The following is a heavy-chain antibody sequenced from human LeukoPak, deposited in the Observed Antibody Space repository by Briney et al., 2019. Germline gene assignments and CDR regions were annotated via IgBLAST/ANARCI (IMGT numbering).Heavy chain of an antibody. J-gene: IGHJ6*03. V-gene: IGHV4-59*01. CDR1: AGSFPNY. Sequence: SETLSLTCTMSAGSFPNYWSWVRQPPGKGLEWIAYIYDSGNTIYNSSLESRVTASIDRSRKHISLQMSFVTAADTAVYYCATLGVVVPTSMNHYYIHIWGKGTTVTVSS. CDR3: ATLGVVVPTSMNHYYIHI. D-gene: IGHD1-14*01. CDR2: IYDSGNT.